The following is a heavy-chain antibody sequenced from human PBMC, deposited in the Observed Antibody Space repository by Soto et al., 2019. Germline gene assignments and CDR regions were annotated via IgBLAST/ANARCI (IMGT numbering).Heavy chain of an antibody. J-gene: IGHJ6*02. V-gene: IGHV1-3*01. CDR2: INVGNVTT. D-gene: IGHD6-19*01. Sequence: GASVKVSCKASGYTLSNYAMHWVRQAPGQRPEWMGWINVGNVTTKYSQKFQGRVTITRDTSASTTFMELSSLTSEDTAVYYCAREGYSSVADIRAKYYGMDVWGQGTTVTVSS. CDR1: GYTLSNYA. CDR3: AREGYSSVADIRAKYYGMDV.